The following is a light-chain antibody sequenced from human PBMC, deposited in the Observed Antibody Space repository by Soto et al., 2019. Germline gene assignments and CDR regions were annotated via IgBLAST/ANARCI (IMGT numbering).Light chain of an antibody. Sequence: EIVLTQSPGTLSLYPGERATLSCRASQTVRSGYLAWYQQKPGQAPRLLIQGASRRATGIPDRFSGSGSGTDFTLTINRLEPEDFAVYYCQQYGDMWTFGQGTKVEIK. CDR3: QQYGDMWT. V-gene: IGKV3-20*01. J-gene: IGKJ1*01. CDR2: GAS. CDR1: QTVRSGY.